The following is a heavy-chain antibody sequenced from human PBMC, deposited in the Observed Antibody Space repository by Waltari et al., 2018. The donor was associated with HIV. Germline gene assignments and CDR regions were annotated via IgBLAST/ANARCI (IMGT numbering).Heavy chain of an antibody. V-gene: IGHV3-53*01. CDR2: LYSNGNT. D-gene: IGHD3-16*02. CDR1: GFLVSDNY. Sequence: EVQLVESGGNLTRPGGSLILSCVGSGFLVSDNYMSWVRMAPGKGPEWVSVLYSNGNTLYGGYVKGRFTIFRDNSKNTLYLQMNTLRVDDTAVYYCARMQRFYGSEQSRYFYFGMDVWGQGTTVTVSS. CDR3: ARMQRFYGSEQSRYFYFGMDV. J-gene: IGHJ6*02.